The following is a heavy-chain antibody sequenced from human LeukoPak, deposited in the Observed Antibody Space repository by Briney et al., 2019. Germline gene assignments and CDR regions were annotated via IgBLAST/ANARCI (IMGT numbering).Heavy chain of an antibody. J-gene: IGHJ5*02. CDR3: ARALLDFWSGYSEFDP. Sequence: SETLSLTCAVSGGSFSGYYWNWIRQPPGKGLEWIGEINHSGSTNYNPSLKSRVTISVDTSKNQFSLKLSSVTAADTAVYYCARALLDFWSGYSEFDPWGQGTLVTVSS. CDR1: GGSFSGYY. CDR2: INHSGST. V-gene: IGHV4-34*01. D-gene: IGHD3-3*01.